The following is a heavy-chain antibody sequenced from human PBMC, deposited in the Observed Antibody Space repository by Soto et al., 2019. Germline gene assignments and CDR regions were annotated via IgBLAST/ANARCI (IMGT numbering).Heavy chain of an antibody. CDR1: GFTFSSYD. CDR2: IGTAGDT. CDR3: ARGYCSSTSCYAPQSGMDV. V-gene: IGHV3-13*01. Sequence: HPGGSLRLSCAASGFTFSSYDMHWVRQATGKGLEWVSAIGTAGDTYYPGSVKGRFTISRENAKNSLYLQMNSLRAEDTAVYYCARGYCSSTSCYAPQSGMDVWGQGTTVTVSS. D-gene: IGHD2-2*01. J-gene: IGHJ6*02.